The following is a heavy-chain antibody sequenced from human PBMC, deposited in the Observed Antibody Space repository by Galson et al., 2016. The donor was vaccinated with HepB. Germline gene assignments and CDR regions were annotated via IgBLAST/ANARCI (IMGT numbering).Heavy chain of an antibody. D-gene: IGHD6-13*01. CDR3: VRGFRSNSFDY. V-gene: IGHV3-48*02. CDR1: GFTFTTYS. Sequence: LRLSCAVSGFTFTTYSMDWVRQAPGKGLEWISYISSNGETIYYADSVTGRFFISRDKAKNSLSLQMSSLRDEDTAIYYCVRGFRSNSFDYWGQGTLVTVSS. CDR2: ISSNGETI. J-gene: IGHJ4*02.